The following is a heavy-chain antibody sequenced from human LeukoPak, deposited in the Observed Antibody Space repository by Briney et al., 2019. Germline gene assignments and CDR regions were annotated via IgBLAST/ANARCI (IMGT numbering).Heavy chain of an antibody. D-gene: IGHD3-9*01. Sequence: ASVKVSCKASGYXFTSYGISWVRQAPGQGLEWLGWISAYNGNTNYAQKLQGRVTMTTDTSTSTAYMELRSLRSGDTAVYYCVRDPGKGLRYFDWLPLDYWGQGTLVTVSS. J-gene: IGHJ4*02. CDR1: GYXFTSYG. CDR2: ISAYNGNT. V-gene: IGHV1-18*01. CDR3: VRDPGKGLRYFDWLPLDY.